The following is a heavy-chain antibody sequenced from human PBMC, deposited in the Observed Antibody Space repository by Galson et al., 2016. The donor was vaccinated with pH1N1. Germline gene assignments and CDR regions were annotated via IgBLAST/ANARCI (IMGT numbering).Heavy chain of an antibody. CDR2: ISTYHGNT. CDR1: GGTFSPYA. CDR3: AREEGYYGSGSYSDY. Sequence: SVKVSCKASGGTFSPYAINWVRQAPGQGLEWMGWISTYHGNTNYAQNFQGRVTMTTDTSTTTAYMELTSLRSDDTAVYYCAREEGYYGSGSYSDYWGQGTLVTVSS. J-gene: IGHJ4*02. D-gene: IGHD3-10*01. V-gene: IGHV1-18*04.